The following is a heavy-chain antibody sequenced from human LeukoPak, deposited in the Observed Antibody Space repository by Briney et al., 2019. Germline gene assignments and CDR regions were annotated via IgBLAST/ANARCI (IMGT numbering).Heavy chain of an antibody. CDR2: IYYSGST. CDR3: ARDRSTSWFDP. Sequence: SETLSLTCTISGGSISSYYWSWIRQPPGKGLEWIGYIYYSGSTNYNPSLKSRVTISVDTSKNQFSLKLSSVTAADTAVYYCARDRSTSWFDPWGQGTLVTVSS. V-gene: IGHV4-59*01. J-gene: IGHJ5*02. CDR1: GGSISSYY. D-gene: IGHD2-2*01.